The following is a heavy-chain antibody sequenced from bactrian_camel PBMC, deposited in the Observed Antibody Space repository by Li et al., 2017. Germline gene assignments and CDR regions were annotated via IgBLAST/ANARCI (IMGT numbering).Heavy chain of an antibody. Sequence: HVQLVESGGGSVQAGGSLRLSCTVSEYTYSNFCMGWFRQAPGKEREGVATIYTGDGTTSYADSVKGRFTISRDNAKNILYLQMNSLKPDDTAMYYCAGVRRFGGDCLAYDYNYWGQGTQVTVS. CDR2: IYTGDGTT. J-gene: IGHJ4*01. CDR1: EYTYSNFC. V-gene: IGHV3S1*01. CDR3: AGVRRFGGDCLAYDYNY. D-gene: IGHD2*01.